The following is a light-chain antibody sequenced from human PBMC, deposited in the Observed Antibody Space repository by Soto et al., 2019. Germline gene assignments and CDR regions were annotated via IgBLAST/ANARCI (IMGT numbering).Light chain of an antibody. Sequence: QSVLTQPASVSGSPVQSITISCTGTSSDIGGYNYVSWYQQHPGKAPKLMIYEVSNRPSGVSNLFSGSKSGYTASLSISGLQAEDEADYYCSSYTSSNTYVFGTGTKLTVL. V-gene: IGLV2-14*01. J-gene: IGLJ1*01. CDR3: SSYTSSNTYV. CDR1: SSDIGGYNY. CDR2: EVS.